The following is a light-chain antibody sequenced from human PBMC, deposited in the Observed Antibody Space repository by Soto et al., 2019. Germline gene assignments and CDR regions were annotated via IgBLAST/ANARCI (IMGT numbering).Light chain of an antibody. CDR2: EVS. CDR1: NNDVGAYTY. J-gene: IGLJ2*01. V-gene: IGLV2-14*01. Sequence: QAASVSGSPGQSITISCTGTNNDVGAYTYVSWYQQHPGKAPRLIIYEVSERPSGVSNRFSGSKSGNTASLVISGLQAEDEADYYCSSYRTGSRVFGGGTKLTVL. CDR3: SSYRTGSRV.